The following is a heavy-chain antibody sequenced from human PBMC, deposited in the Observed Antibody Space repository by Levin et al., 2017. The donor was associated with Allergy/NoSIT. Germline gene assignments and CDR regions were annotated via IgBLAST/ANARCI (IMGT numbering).Heavy chain of an antibody. V-gene: IGHV1-18*01. Sequence: GESLKISCKASGYTFTSYGISWVRQAPGQGLEWVGWISAYNGDTNYAQKLQGRVTMTTDTSTSTAYMELRSLRSDDTAIYYCARGYCLSGSCYVKLGWFDPWGQGTLVTVSS. CDR3: ARGYCLSGSCYVKLGWFDP. CDR2: ISAYNGDT. D-gene: IGHD2-2*01. J-gene: IGHJ5*02. CDR1: GYTFTSYG.